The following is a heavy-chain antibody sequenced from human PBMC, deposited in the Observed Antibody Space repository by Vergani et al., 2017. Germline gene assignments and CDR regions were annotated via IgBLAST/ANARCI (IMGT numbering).Heavy chain of an antibody. CDR2: VFHSGSA. CDR1: GYSISRGYY. Sequence: QVQLQESGPGLVKPSETLSLTCSVSGYSISRGYYWVWIRQPPGKGLEWIATVFHSGSAYYNPSLRRRVTISVEKSKNQFSLRLTTLTAADTAVYYCARDPDIVVVPAAPYYYYYYGMDVWGQGTTVTVSS. V-gene: IGHV4-38-2*02. J-gene: IGHJ6*02. CDR3: ARDPDIVVVPAAPYYYYYYGMDV. D-gene: IGHD2-2*01.